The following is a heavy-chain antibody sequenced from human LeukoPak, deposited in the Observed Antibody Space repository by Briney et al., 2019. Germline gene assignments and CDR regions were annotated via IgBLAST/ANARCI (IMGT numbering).Heavy chain of an antibody. CDR1: GGTFSSYA. Sequence: ASVKVSCNASGGTFSSYAISWVRQAPGQGLEWMGGIIPIFGTANYAQKFQGRVTITADESTSTAYMELSSLRSEDTAVYFFSQAEGGIRYFDWLPPFDYWGQGTLVTVSS. CDR3: SQAEGGIRYFDWLPPFDY. J-gene: IGHJ4*02. D-gene: IGHD3-9*01. CDR2: IIPIFGTA. V-gene: IGHV1-69*13.